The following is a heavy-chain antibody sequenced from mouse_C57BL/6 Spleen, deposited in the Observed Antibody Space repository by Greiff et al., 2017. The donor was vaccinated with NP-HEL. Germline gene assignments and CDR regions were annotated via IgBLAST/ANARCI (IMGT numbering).Heavy chain of an antibody. D-gene: IGHD1-1*01. Sequence: VQLQQSGPELVKPGASVKISCKASGYAFSSSWMNWVKQRPGKGLEWIGRIYPGDGDTNYNGKFKGKATLTADKSSSTAYRQLSSLTSEDSAVDFCARNCYGSGAYYAMDYWGQGTSVTVSS. V-gene: IGHV1-82*01. CDR2: IYPGDGDT. CDR3: ARNCYGSGAYYAMDY. J-gene: IGHJ4*01. CDR1: GYAFSSSW.